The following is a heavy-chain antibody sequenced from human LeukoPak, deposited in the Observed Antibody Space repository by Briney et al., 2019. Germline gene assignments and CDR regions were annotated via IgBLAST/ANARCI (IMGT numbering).Heavy chain of an antibody. J-gene: IGHJ3*02. V-gene: IGHV3-30*02. CDR2: IRYDGSNK. CDR1: GFTFSSYG. D-gene: IGHD5-18*01. Sequence: PRGSLRLSCAAAGFTFSSYGMHWVRQAPGKGLEWVAFIRYDGSNKYYADSVKGRFTISRDNSKNTLYLQMNSLRAEDTAVYYCAKGMSAMAKSDAFDIWGQGTMVTVSS. CDR3: AKGMSAMAKSDAFDI.